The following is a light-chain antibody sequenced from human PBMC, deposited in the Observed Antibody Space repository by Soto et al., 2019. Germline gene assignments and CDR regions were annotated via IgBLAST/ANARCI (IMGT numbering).Light chain of an antibody. CDR1: QTFNIR. V-gene: IGKV3-20*01. CDR2: HTS. J-gene: IGKJ1*01. Sequence: IGFTQSPCTVSLSTGERATLSCRASQTFNIRLAWYQHKPGQAPRLLIYHTSNRATGIPARFSGSGSGTDFTLTISRLEPEDFAVYYCQQYGSSPRTFGQGTKVDIK. CDR3: QQYGSSPRT.